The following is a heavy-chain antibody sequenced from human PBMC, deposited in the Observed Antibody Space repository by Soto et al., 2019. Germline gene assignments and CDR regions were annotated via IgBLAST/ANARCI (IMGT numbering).Heavy chain of an antibody. V-gene: IGHV1-3*01. CDR1: GYTFTSYA. CDR3: ARGLVLRFLEWSIDY. Sequence: QVQLVQSGAEVKKPGASVKVSCKASGYTFTSYAMHWVRQAPGQRLEWMGWINAGNGNTKYSQKFQGRVTITRDTSASTAYMELSSLRSEDTAVYYCARGLVLRFLEWSIDYWGQGTLVTVSS. J-gene: IGHJ4*02. CDR2: INAGNGNT. D-gene: IGHD3-3*01.